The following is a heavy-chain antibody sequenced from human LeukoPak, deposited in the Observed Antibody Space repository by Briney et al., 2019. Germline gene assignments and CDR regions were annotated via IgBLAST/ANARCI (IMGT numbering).Heavy chain of an antibody. D-gene: IGHD3-10*01. J-gene: IGHJ4*02. Sequence: PGGSLRLSCAASGFTFNVYSMNWVREAPGKGLEWVASISGAGTYIHYADSVKGRFTISRDNAKNSLYLQMNSLRAEDTAVYFCARDPSWVRQLIISIDLRGQGTLVTVSS. CDR2: ISGAGTYI. CDR1: GFTFNVYS. CDR3: ARDPSWVRQLIISIDL. V-gene: IGHV3-21*01.